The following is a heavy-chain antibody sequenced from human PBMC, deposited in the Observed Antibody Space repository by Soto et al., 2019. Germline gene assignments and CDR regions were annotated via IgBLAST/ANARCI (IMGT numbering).Heavy chain of an antibody. D-gene: IGHD6-19*01. CDR2: IYSGGST. CDR1: GFTVSSNY. V-gene: IGHV3-53*02. CDR3: ARESSSLVAGTNYYYYGMDV. Sequence: EVQLVETGGGLIQPGGSLRLSCAASGFTVSSNYMSWVRQAPGKGLEWVSVIYSGGSTYYADSVKGRFTISRDNSKNTLYLQMNSLRAEDTAVYYCARESSSLVAGTNYYYYGMDVWGQGTTVTVSS. J-gene: IGHJ6*02.